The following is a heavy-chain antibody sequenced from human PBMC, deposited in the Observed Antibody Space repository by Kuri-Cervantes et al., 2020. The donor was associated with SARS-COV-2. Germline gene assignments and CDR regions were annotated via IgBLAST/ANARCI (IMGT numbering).Heavy chain of an antibody. V-gene: IGHV4-59*01. CDR2: IYYSGST. Sequence: GSLRLSCTVSGYTISSYYWSWIRQPPGKGLEWIGYIYYSGSTKYNPSLKSRVTVSIDTAKNRFSLKLRSVTAADTAVYYCARDILSSDSWSGYYRPPGRWFDPWGQGTLVTVSS. D-gene: IGHD3-3*01. CDR1: GYTISSYY. J-gene: IGHJ5*02. CDR3: ARDILSSDSWSGYYRPPGRWFDP.